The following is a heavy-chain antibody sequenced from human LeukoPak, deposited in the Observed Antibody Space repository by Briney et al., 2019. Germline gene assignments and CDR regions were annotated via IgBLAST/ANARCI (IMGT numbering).Heavy chain of an antibody. D-gene: IGHD5/OR15-5a*01. Sequence: TSETLSLTCTVSGGSISSYYWSWIRQPPGKGLEWIGYIYYSGSTNYNPSLQSRVTISVDTSKNQFSLKLGSVTAADTAVYYCARDSDSVHSPFNYWGQGTLVTVSS. V-gene: IGHV4-59*01. CDR2: IYYSGST. CDR3: ARDSDSVHSPFNY. CDR1: GGSISSYY. J-gene: IGHJ4*02.